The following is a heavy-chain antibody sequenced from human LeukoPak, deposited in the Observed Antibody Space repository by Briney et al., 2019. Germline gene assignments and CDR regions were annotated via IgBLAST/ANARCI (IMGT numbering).Heavy chain of an antibody. J-gene: IGHJ6*03. V-gene: IGHV1-18*01. D-gene: IGHD3-9*01. CDR3: ARGGDVLRYFDYHYMDV. CDR1: GYTFTSYG. Sequence: ASVKVSCKASGYTFTSYGISWVRQAPGQGLEWMGWISAYNGNTNYAQKLQGRVTMTTDTSTSTAYMELRSLRSDDTAVYYCARGGDVLRYFDYHYMDVWGNGTTVTISS. CDR2: ISAYNGNT.